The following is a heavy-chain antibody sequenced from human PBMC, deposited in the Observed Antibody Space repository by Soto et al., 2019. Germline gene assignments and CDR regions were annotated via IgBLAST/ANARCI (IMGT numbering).Heavy chain of an antibody. CDR3: ARVYSSWYSDE. D-gene: IGHD6-13*01. CDR2: IWYDGSNK. CDR1: GFTFSNYG. Sequence: HPGGSLRLSCAASGFTFSNYGMHWVRQAPGKGLEWVAVIWYDGSNKYYADSVKGRFTISRDNSKNTLYLQMNSLRAEDTAVYYCARVYSSWYSDEWGQGTLVTVSS. J-gene: IGHJ4*02. V-gene: IGHV3-33*01.